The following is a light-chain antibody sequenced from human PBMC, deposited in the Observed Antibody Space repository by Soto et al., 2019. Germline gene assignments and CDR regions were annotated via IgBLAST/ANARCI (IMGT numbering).Light chain of an antibody. CDR3: QQYGTPLFT. CDR2: GAS. J-gene: IGKJ3*01. V-gene: IGKV3-20*01. CDR1: QSVTNNF. Sequence: IVLTQSPGTLSLSPGERATLSCGASQSVTNNFLAWYQQKPGQAPRLLIYGASSRATGVPDRFSGSGSGTDVTLTISRLVPGDFAVYYCQQYGTPLFTFGPGTKVDIK.